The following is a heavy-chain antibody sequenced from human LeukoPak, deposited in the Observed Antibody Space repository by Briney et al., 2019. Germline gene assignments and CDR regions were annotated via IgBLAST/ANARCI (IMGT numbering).Heavy chain of an antibody. Sequence: GSLRLSCAASGFTVSSNYMSWVRQAPGKGLEWVSVIYGGGSTYYADSVKGRFTISRHNSKSTLYLQMNSLRAEDTAVYYCARGRDGYNYRLDYWGQGTLVTVSS. D-gene: IGHD5-24*01. CDR2: IYGGGST. CDR3: ARGRDGYNYRLDY. J-gene: IGHJ4*02. V-gene: IGHV3-53*04. CDR1: GFTVSSNY.